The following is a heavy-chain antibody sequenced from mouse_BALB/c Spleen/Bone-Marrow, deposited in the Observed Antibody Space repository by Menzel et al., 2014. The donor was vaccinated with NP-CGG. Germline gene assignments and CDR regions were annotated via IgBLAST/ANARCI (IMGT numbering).Heavy chain of an antibody. D-gene: IGHD1-2*01. Sequence: QVQLKDSGAELVRPGSSVKISCKASGYAISAYWMNWVKQRPGQGLEWIGQINPGDGDTNYNGKFKGKATLTADKSSSTVYMQLSSLTSEDSAVYFCTGSTATFDYWGQGTTLTVSS. CDR3: TGSTATFDY. V-gene: IGHV1-80*01. CDR2: INPGDGDT. CDR1: GYAISAYW. J-gene: IGHJ2*01.